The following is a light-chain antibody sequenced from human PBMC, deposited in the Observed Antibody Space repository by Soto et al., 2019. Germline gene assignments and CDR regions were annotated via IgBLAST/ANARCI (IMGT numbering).Light chain of an antibody. CDR2: AAS. CDR1: QSVSSSD. J-gene: IGKJ2*01. V-gene: IGKV3-20*01. CDR3: QQYGSSPLYT. Sequence: EIVLTQSPGPLSLSPGDRATLSCRASQSVSSSDFAWYQQKAAQAPRLLIYAASSKATGIPDRFSGSGSGTDFALTISRLEPEDFAVDYCQQYGSSPLYTFGQGTKVEI.